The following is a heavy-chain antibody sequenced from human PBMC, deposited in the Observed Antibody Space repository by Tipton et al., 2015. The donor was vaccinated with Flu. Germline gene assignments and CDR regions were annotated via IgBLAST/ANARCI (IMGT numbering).Heavy chain of an antibody. V-gene: IGHV3-48*03. CDR3: AREGEIAATAWFDY. D-gene: IGHD5-12*01. CDR1: GFTFRNHE. J-gene: IGHJ4*02. Sequence: SLRLSCAASGFTFRNHETNWVRQAPGKGLDWVSYISGSGDSIYYAASVKGRFTISRDNAKNSLFLQMNSLTAEDAGIYYCAREGEIAATAWFDYWGQGTLVTVSS. CDR2: ISGSGDSI.